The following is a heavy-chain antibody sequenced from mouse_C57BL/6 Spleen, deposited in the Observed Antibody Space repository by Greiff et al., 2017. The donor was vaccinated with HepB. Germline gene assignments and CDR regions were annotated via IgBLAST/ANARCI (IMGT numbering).Heavy chain of an antibody. CDR2: INPSNGGT. CDR1: GYTFTSYW. CDR3: ARSPAYYRNNWYFDV. V-gene: IGHV1-53*01. D-gene: IGHD2-10*01. J-gene: IGHJ1*03. Sequence: QVQLQQPGTELVKPGASVKLSCKASGYTFTSYWMHWVKQRPGQGLEWIGNINPSNGGTNYNEKFKSKATLTVDKSSSTAYMQLSSLTSEDSAVYYCARSPAYYRNNWYFDVWGTGTTVTVSS.